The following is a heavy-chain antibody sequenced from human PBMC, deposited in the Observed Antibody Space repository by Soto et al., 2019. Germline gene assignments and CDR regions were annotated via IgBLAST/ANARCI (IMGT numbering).Heavy chain of an antibody. CDR2: IYPGDSDT. CDR3: ARSPAFSGSYYFDY. D-gene: IGHD1-26*01. CDR1: GYSFTSYW. V-gene: IGHV5-51*01. Sequence: RHGESLKISCKGSGYSFTSYWIGWVRQMPGKGLEWMGIIYPGDSDTRYSPSFQGQVTISADKSISTAYLQWSSLKASDTAMYYCARSPAFSGSYYFDYWGQGTLVTVSS. J-gene: IGHJ4*02.